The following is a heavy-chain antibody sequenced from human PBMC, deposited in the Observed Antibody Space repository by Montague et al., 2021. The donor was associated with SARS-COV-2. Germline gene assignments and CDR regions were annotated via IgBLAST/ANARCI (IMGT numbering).Heavy chain of an antibody. J-gene: IGHJ3*02. CDR1: GFTFSSYS. Sequence: SLRLSCAASGFTFSSYSMNWVRRAPGRGLDWVSSINSGGSYIYYADSVRGRFTISRDNAKNSLYPQMNSLRAEDTAVYYCARDLDSTRWYGEDALGMWGQGTMVTVSS. CDR2: INSGGSYI. V-gene: IGHV3-21*06. CDR3: ARDLDSTRWYGEDALGM. D-gene: IGHD4-17*01.